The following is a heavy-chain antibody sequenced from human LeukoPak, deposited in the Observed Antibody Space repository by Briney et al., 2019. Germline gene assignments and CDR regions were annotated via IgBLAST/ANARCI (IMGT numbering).Heavy chain of an antibody. CDR3: ARGSSSWTRVDY. V-gene: IGHV3-21*01. CDR2: ISSSSSYI. Sequence: GGSLRLSCAASGFTFSSYSMNWVRQAPGRGLEWVSSISSSSSYIYYADSVKGRFTISRDKAKNSLYLQMNSLRAEDTAVYYCARGSSSWTRVDYWGQGTLVTVSS. J-gene: IGHJ4*02. CDR1: GFTFSSYS. D-gene: IGHD6-13*01.